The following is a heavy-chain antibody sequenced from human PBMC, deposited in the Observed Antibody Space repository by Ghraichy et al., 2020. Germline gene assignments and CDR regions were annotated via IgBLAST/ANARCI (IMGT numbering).Heavy chain of an antibody. CDR3: AKALSSSVFFDY. Sequence: LSLTCAASGFTFSSYAMSWVRQAPGKGLEWVSAISGSGGSTYYADSVKGRFTISRDNSKNTLYLQMNSLRAEDTAVYYCAKALSSSVFFDYWGQGTLVTVSS. CDR1: GFTFSSYA. V-gene: IGHV3-23*01. J-gene: IGHJ4*02. D-gene: IGHD6-6*01. CDR2: ISGSGGST.